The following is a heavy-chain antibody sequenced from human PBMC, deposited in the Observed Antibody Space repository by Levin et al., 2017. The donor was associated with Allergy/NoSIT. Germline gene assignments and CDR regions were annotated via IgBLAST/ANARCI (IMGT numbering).Heavy chain of an antibody. V-gene: IGHV3-48*03. CDR3: ARGVRRDYYDSSGSIRDAFDI. Sequence: GESLKISCAASGFTFSSYEMNWVRQAPGKGLEWVSYISSSGSTIYYADSVKGRFTISRDNAKNSLYLQMNSLRAEDTAVYYCARGVRRDYYDSSGSIRDAFDIWGQGTMVTVSS. CDR1: GFTFSSYE. CDR2: ISSSGSTI. J-gene: IGHJ3*02. D-gene: IGHD3-22*01.